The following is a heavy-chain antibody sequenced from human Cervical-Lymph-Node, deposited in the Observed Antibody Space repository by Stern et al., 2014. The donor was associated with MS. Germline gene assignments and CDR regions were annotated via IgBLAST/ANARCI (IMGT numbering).Heavy chain of an antibody. CDR2: MNPNTGKT. Sequence: QVQLVQSGAEVKKPGASVKVSCKASGYIFNSYEINWVRQASGQGLEWMGWMNPNTGKTCYSQSFQGRVTMTWNTSVTTFYMDLSSLTPEDTAVYFCARGAYCGGDCYYSDYWGQGTLVTVSS. D-gene: IGHD2-21*02. J-gene: IGHJ4*02. V-gene: IGHV1-8*01. CDR1: GYIFNSYE. CDR3: ARGAYCGGDCYYSDY.